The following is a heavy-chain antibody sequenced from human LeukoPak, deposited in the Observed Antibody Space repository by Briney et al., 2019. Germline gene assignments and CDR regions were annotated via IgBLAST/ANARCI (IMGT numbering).Heavy chain of an antibody. CDR2: IYHSGST. J-gene: IGHJ5*02. D-gene: IGHD2-2*01. Sequence: PSETLSLTCAVSGGSISSSNWWSWVRQPPGKGLEWIGEIYHSGSTNYNPSLKSRVTISVDKSKNQFSLKLSSVTAADTAVYYCARDRPLGYCSSTSCPPGLDPWGQGTLVTVSS. CDR1: GGSISSSNW. CDR3: ARDRPLGYCSSTSCPPGLDP. V-gene: IGHV4-4*02.